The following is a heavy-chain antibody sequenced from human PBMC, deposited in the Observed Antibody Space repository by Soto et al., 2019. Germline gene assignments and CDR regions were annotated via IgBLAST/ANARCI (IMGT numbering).Heavy chain of an antibody. D-gene: IGHD5-12*01. V-gene: IGHV3-23*04. Sequence: EKQRVESGGALAQPGGSLRLSCVGSGFTFSIYAQTWVRQAPGKGLEWVSLITNNGDTTFFGDSVKGRFSISRDNSKNTLYLQLENLRAEDTAVYYCATSAGYGGAFDVWGQGTMVAVSS. CDR3: ATSAGYGGAFDV. CDR1: GFTFSIYA. CDR2: ITNNGDTT. J-gene: IGHJ3*01.